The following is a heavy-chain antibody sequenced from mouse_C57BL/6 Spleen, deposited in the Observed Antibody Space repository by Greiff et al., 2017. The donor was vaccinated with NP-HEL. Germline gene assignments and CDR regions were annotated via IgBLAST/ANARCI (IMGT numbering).Heavy chain of an antibody. J-gene: IGHJ2*01. Sequence: EVQLVESGGGLVKPGGSLKLSCAASGFTFSSYTMSWVRQTPEKRLEWVATISGGGGNTYYPDSVKGRFTISRDNAKNTLYLQMSSLRSEDTALYYCARQGDDYLYYFDYWGQGTTLTVSS. CDR3: ARQGDDYLYYFDY. D-gene: IGHD2-4*01. CDR2: ISGGGGNT. V-gene: IGHV5-9*01. CDR1: GFTFSSYT.